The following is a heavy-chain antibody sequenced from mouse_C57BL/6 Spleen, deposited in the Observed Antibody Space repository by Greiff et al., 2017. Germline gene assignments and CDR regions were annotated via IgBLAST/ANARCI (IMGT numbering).Heavy chain of an antibody. V-gene: IGHV3-6*01. J-gene: IGHJ2*01. CDR1: GYSITSGYY. CDR3: ARDYYYGSSPFDY. D-gene: IGHD1-1*01. Sequence: VQLQQSGPGLVKPSQSLSLTCSVTGYSITSGYYWNWIRQFPGNKLEWMGYISYDGSNNYNPSLKNRISITRDTSKNQFFLKLNSVTTEDTATYDCARDYYYGSSPFDYWGQGTTLTVSA. CDR2: ISYDGSN.